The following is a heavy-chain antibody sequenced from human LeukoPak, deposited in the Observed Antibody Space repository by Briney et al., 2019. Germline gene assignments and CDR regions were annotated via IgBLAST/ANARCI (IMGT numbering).Heavy chain of an antibody. Sequence: SETLSLTCAVYGGSFSGYYWSWIRQPPGKGLEWIGEINHSGSTNYNPSLKSRVTISVDTSKNQFSLKLSSVTAADTAVYYCATLWFGEFPPSTEYYYYMDVWGKGTTVTISS. CDR1: GGSFSGYY. D-gene: IGHD3-10*01. CDR2: INHSGST. J-gene: IGHJ6*03. V-gene: IGHV4-34*01. CDR3: ATLWFGEFPPSTEYYYYMDV.